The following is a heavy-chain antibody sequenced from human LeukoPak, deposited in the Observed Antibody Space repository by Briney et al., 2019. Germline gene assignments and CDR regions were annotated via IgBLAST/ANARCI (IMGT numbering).Heavy chain of an antibody. CDR1: GYSIISGYY. Sequence: PSETLSLTCTVSGYSIISGYYWGWIRQPPGKGLEWIGSIYHSGSTYYNPSLKSRVTISVDTSKNQFSLKLSSVTAADTAVYYCARGSSTVTTNWFGPWGQGTLVTVSS. CDR3: ARGSSTVTTNWFGP. V-gene: IGHV4-38-2*02. J-gene: IGHJ5*02. D-gene: IGHD4-17*01. CDR2: IYHSGST.